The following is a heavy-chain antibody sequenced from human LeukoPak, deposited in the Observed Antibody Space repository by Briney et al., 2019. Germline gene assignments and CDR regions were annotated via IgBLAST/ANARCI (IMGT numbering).Heavy chain of an antibody. CDR3: ARGGGSYGY. CDR2: ISSSGGTI. J-gene: IGHJ4*02. Sequence: PGGSLRLSCAASGFTFSSYEMNWVRQAPGKGLEWVSYISSSGGTIYYADSVKGRFTISRDNAKNSLYLQMNSLRAEDTAVYYCARGGGSYGYWGQGTLVTVSS. CDR1: GFTFSSYE. V-gene: IGHV3-48*03. D-gene: IGHD1-26*01.